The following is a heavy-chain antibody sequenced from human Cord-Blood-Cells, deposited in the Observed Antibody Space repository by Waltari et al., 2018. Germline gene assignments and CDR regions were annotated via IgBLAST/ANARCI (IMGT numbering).Heavy chain of an antibody. Sequence: QVQLQQWGAGLLKPSETLSLTCAVYGGSFSGYYWSWIRQPPGKGMEWIWEITHSGSTNYNPSLKSRVTISVDTSKNQFSLKLSAVTAADTAVYYCARFRAARPSDYWGQGTLVTVSS. CDR3: ARFRAARPSDY. CDR2: ITHSGST. D-gene: IGHD6-6*01. J-gene: IGHJ4*02. V-gene: IGHV4-34*01. CDR1: GGSFSGYY.